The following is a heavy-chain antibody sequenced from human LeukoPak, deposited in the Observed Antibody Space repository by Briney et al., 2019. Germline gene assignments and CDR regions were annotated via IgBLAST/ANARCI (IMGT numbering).Heavy chain of an antibody. CDR3: ARDLVPAAPYYYMDV. D-gene: IGHD2-2*01. J-gene: IGHJ6*03. Sequence: GASVKVSCKASGYTFTGYYMHWVRQAPGQGLEWMGWINPNSGGTNYAQKFQGRVTMTRDTSISTAYMELSRLRSDDTAVYYCARDLVPAAPYYYMDVWGKGTTVTVSS. CDR1: GYTFTGYY. V-gene: IGHV1-2*02. CDR2: INPNSGGT.